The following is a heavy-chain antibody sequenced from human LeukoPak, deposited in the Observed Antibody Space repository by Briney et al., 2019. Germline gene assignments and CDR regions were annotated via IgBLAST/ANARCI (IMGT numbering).Heavy chain of an antibody. CDR1: GFTFGSHA. V-gene: IGHV3-23*01. J-gene: IGHJ4*02. D-gene: IGHD5-18*01. Sequence: GGSLRLSCAASGFTFGSHAMYWVRQAPGKGLEWVAGIFGSGGSPHYADSVKGRFTISRDNSRNTVYLQINSLRAEDTAVYYCGKTTVGYSSGQKPAWPVDYWGQGTLVTVSS. CDR2: IFGSGGSP. CDR3: GKTTVGYSSGQKPAWPVDY.